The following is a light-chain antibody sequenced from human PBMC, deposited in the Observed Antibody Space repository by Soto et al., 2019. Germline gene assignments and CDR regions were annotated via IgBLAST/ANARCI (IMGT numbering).Light chain of an antibody. J-gene: IGLJ3*02. V-gene: IGLV2-23*01. Sequence: QSVLTQPASVSGSPGQSITISCTGTISDVGSYDLVSWYQQHPGKAPKLMIYEGSKRPSGVSSRFSGSKSGNTASLTISGLQAEDEADYYCCSYAGSSTSWVFGGGTQLT. CDR3: CSYAGSSTSWV. CDR2: EGS. CDR1: ISDVGSYDL.